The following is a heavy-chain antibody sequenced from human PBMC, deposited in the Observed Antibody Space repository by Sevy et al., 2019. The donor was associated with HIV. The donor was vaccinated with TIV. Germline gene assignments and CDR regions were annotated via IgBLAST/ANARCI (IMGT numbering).Heavy chain of an antibody. CDR3: TRSVTTIY. CDR2: IRNKEYNGTT. CDR1: GFAFSDYA. D-gene: IGHD4-4*01. J-gene: IGHJ4*02. Sequence: GGSLILSCTGSGFAFSDYALSWVRQAPGKGLEWVGFIRNKEYNGTTEYAASVKGRFFISRDDSKSVAYLDMNSLKTADTGLYYCTRSVTTIYWGRGTLATVSS. V-gene: IGHV3-49*04.